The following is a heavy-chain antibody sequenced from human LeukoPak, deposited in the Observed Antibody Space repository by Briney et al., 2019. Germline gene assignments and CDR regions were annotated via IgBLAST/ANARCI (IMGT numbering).Heavy chain of an antibody. J-gene: IGHJ4*02. D-gene: IGHD6-19*01. V-gene: IGHV3-23*01. CDR2: VFLIGGST. CDR1: GFTFSSYP. Sequence: PGGSLRLSCAASGFTFSSYPMYWVRQAPGKGLEWVSGVFLIGGSTHYADSVKGRFTISRENSKNTVYLQMNSLRAEDTGVYYCAKTTTGYSSGRYPGWPVDYWGQGTLVTVSS. CDR3: AKTTTGYSSGRYPGWPVDY.